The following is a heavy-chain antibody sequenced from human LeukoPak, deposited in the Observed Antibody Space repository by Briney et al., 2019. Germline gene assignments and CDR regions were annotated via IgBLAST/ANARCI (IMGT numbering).Heavy chain of an antibody. J-gene: IGHJ1*01. V-gene: IGHV3-74*01. Sequence: GCSLRLSCAASGCTFSRCSMHWVRQAPGKGRVWVSHVNSDGSGTDYADSVKGRFTISRDNAKNTLYLQMNSLRAEYTAVYYCAREDIDGRTVTDAEYFQHWGQGNLVTVSS. CDR1: GCTFSRCS. D-gene: IGHD4-17*01. CDR3: AREDIDGRTVTDAEYFQH. CDR2: VNSDGSGT.